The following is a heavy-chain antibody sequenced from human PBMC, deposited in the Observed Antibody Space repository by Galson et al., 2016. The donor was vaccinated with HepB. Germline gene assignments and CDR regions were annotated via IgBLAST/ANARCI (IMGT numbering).Heavy chain of an antibody. J-gene: IGHJ4*02. CDR3: AKYQGHPVSSYYFDY. CDR1: GFIFDNYA. V-gene: IGHV3-23*01. CDR2: IFGGGFGE. D-gene: IGHD3-10*01. Sequence: SLRLSCAASGFIFDNYAMGWVRQPPGKGLEWISAIFGGGFGENYPDSVKGRFTISRDNSENPLYLQMDNLRADDTAVYYCAKYQGHPVSSYYFDYWGRGALVTVSS.